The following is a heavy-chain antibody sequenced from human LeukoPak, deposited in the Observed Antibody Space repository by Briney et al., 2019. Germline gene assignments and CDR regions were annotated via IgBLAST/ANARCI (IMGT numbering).Heavy chain of an antibody. CDR2: INHSGST. Sequence: PSETLSLTCAVYGGSFSGYYWSWIRQPPGKGLEWIGEINHSGSTNYNPSLKSRVTISVDKSKNQFSLKLSSVTAADTAVYYCARDREGYCSGGSCYSYYYYMDVWGKGTTVTVSS. V-gene: IGHV4-34*01. CDR1: GGSFSGYY. J-gene: IGHJ6*03. D-gene: IGHD2-15*01. CDR3: ARDREGYCSGGSCYSYYYYMDV.